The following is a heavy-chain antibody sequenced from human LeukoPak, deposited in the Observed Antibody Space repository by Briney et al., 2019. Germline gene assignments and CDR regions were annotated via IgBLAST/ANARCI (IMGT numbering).Heavy chain of an antibody. D-gene: IGHD3-22*01. CDR1: GFTFSGYA. CDR2: ISGSGGST. CDR3: AKSMIVPGAFDI. J-gene: IGHJ3*02. V-gene: IGHV3-23*01. Sequence: GGSLRLSCAASGFTFSGYAMSWVRQAPGKGLEWVSAISGSGGSTYYADSVKGRFTISRDNSKNTLYLQMNSLRAEDTAVYYCAKSMIVPGAFDIWGQGTMVTVSS.